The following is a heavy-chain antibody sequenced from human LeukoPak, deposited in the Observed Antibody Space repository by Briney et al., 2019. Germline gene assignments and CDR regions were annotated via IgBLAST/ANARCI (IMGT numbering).Heavy chain of an antibody. CDR3: ARLSTVTNGMDV. Sequence: SQTLSLTCTVSGGSISSSSYYWGWIRQPPGKGLEWIGSIYYSGSTYYNPSLKSRVTISVDTSKNQFSLKLSSVTAADTAVYYCARLSTVTNGMDVWGQGTTVTVSS. J-gene: IGHJ6*02. CDR1: GGSISSSSYY. D-gene: IGHD4-17*01. CDR2: IYYSGST. V-gene: IGHV4-39*01.